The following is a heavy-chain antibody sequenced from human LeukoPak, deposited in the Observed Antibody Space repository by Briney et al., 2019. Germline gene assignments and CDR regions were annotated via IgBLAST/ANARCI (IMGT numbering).Heavy chain of an antibody. D-gene: IGHD4-17*01. V-gene: IGHV1-18*01. CDR2: ISAYNGNT. Sequence: ASVKVSCKASGYTFTSYGISWVRQAPGQGLEWMGWISAYNGNTNYAQKLQGRVTMTTDTSTSTAYMELSSLRSEDTAVYYCASLDVDYGDYYFDYWGQGTQVTVSS. J-gene: IGHJ4*02. CDR3: ASLDVDYGDYYFDY. CDR1: GYTFTSYG.